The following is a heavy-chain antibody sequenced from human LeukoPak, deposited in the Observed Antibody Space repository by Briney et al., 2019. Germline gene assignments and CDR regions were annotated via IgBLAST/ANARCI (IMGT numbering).Heavy chain of an antibody. CDR2: ISTNTGTP. CDR3: ARMVNHNSNYGMDG. CDR1: GYIFTNFA. J-gene: IGHJ6*02. Sequence: ASVKVSCKASGYIFTNFAVNWVRQAPGQGLEWVGWISTNTGTPTYAQGFTGRFVLSLDTSVSTAYLQISSLKAEDTAIYYCARMVNHNSNYGMDGWGQGTTVTVSS. V-gene: IGHV7-4-1*02. D-gene: IGHD2/OR15-2a*01.